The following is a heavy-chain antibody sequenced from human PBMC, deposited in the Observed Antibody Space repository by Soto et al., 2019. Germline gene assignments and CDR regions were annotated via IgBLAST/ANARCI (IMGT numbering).Heavy chain of an antibody. Sequence: GGSLRLSCAASGFTFFNYWMHWVRQAPGKGLVWVSRINSDGSIPNYADSVKGRFTVSRDNAKNTVYLQMNSLRVEDSAVYYCARGAFHDYYQDSWGQGALVTVSS. D-gene: IGHD2-21*02. CDR2: INSDGSIP. CDR3: ARGAFHDYYQDS. V-gene: IGHV3-74*01. J-gene: IGHJ4*02. CDR1: GFTFFNYW.